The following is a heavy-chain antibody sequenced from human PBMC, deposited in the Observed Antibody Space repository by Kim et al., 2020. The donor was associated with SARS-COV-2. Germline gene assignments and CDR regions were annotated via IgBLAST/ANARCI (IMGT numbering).Heavy chain of an antibody. V-gene: IGHV4-30-4*07. J-gene: IGHJ5*02. D-gene: IGHD6-19*01. Sequence: PSLKIRVTISVDASKNQFALNLSAVTAADTAVYYCARETRSGWTLNWFDPWGQGTLVTVSS. CDR3: ARETRSGWTLNWFDP.